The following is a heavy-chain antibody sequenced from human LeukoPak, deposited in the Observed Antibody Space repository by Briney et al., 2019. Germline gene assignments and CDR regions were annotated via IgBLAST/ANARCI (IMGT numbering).Heavy chain of an antibody. CDR3: ARVGWELLNLHFDP. V-gene: IGHV3-30*04. Sequence: PGGSLRLSCAASGFTFSTYAMHWVRQAPGKGLEWLAVISYDGSDKYYADSVKGRFTISRDNAQNSLYLQMSSLRVEDTAIYSCARVGWELLNLHFDPWGQGTLVTVSS. CDR1: GFTFSTYA. D-gene: IGHD1-26*01. J-gene: IGHJ5*02. CDR2: ISYDGSDK.